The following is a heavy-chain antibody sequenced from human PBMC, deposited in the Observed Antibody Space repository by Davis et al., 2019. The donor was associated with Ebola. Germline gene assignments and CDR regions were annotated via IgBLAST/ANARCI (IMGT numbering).Heavy chain of an antibody. D-gene: IGHD4-17*01. Sequence: PGGSLRLSCALYGVSFSGHYWAWIRQPPGKGLEWIGEINHSGSTNYNPSLKSRVTISIDPSKKQFSLNLSSVTAADTAVYYCARVQTAVTALYYYYYGLDIWGQGTTVTVSS. CDR3: ARVQTAVTALYYYYYGLDI. CDR1: GVSFSGHY. V-gene: IGHV4-34*01. CDR2: INHSGST. J-gene: IGHJ6*02.